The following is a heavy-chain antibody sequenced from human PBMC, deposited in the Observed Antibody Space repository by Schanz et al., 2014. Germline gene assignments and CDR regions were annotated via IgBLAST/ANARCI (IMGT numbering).Heavy chain of an antibody. CDR2: IGTSGGT. Sequence: EVQLLESGGGLVQPGGSLRLSCAASTSIFNHAWMSWVRQAPGKGLEWVSTIGTSGGTNYAESVKGRFTISRDNSKNTLYLQMNSLRAEDTAVYYCAKQHIVRGVIYLNWFDYWGQGALVTVSS. D-gene: IGHD3-10*01. CDR1: TSIFNHAW. V-gene: IGHV3-23*01. J-gene: IGHJ5*01. CDR3: AKQHIVRGVIYLNWFDY.